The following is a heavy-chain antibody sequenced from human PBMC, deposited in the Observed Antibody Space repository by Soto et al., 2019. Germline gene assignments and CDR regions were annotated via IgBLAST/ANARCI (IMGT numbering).Heavy chain of an antibody. J-gene: IGHJ4*02. D-gene: IGHD2-2*01. CDR2: IYYSGST. V-gene: IGHV4-59*08. CDR3: ARCYCSSTSCYADY. Sequence: SHTRPVAGGSSSSYYWRCIRQPPGKGLEWIGYIYYSGSTNYNPSLKSRVTISVDTSKNQFSLKLSSVTAADTAVYYCARCYCSSTSCYADYWGQGTLVTSPQ. CDR1: GGSSSSYY.